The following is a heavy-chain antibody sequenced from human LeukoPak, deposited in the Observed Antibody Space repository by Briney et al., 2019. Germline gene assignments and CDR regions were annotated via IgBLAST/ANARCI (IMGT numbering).Heavy chain of an antibody. J-gene: IGHJ5*02. CDR1: GGSISSGDYY. Sequence: SETLSLTCTVSGGSISSGDYYWSWIRQPPGKGLEWIGYIYYSGSTYYNPTLKSRVTISVDTSKHQFSLNLSSVTAADTAVYYCARDGVTRLFVPWGQGTLVTVSS. V-gene: IGHV4-30-4*01. CDR2: IYYSGST. CDR3: ARDGVTRLFVP. D-gene: IGHD4-17*01.